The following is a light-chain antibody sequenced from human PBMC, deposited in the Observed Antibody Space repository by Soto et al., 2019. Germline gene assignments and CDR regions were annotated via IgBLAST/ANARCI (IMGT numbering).Light chain of an antibody. CDR3: QQYGSSPWT. J-gene: IGKJ1*01. CDR2: GAS. Sequence: EIVLTQSPGTLSLSPGKRATLSCRASQSISSSYLAWYQQRPGQATRLLIYGASSRATGIPDRFSGSGSGTEFTLTISILEPEDFAVYCCQQYGSSPWTFGQGTKVDIK. V-gene: IGKV3-20*01. CDR1: QSISSSY.